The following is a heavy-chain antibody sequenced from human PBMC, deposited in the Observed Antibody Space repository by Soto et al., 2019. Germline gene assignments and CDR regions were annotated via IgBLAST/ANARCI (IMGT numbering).Heavy chain of an antibody. V-gene: IGHV4-30-2*01. CDR3: ARAMTTVTTIDY. Sequence: SETLFPPFAVFGCSIRRGGFSLGRIRQPPGKGLEWIGYIYHSGSTYYNPSLKSRVTISVDRSKNQFSLKLSSVTAADTAVYYCARAMTTVTTIDYWGQGTLVTVSS. CDR2: IYHSGST. D-gene: IGHD4-17*01. J-gene: IGHJ4*02. CDR1: GCSIRRGGFS.